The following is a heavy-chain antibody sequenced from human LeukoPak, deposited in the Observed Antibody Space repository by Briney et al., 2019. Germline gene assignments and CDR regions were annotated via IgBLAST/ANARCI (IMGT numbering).Heavy chain of an antibody. D-gene: IGHD2-21*02. J-gene: IGHJ6*02. V-gene: IGHV1-8*01. CDR1: GYTFTSYD. CDR2: MNPNSGNT. Sequence: ASVKVSCKASGYTFTSYDINWVRQATGQGLEWMGWMNPNSGNTGYAQKFQGRVTMTRNTSISTAYMELSSPRSEDTAVYYCARGRRIVVVTADGMDVWGQGTTVTVSS. CDR3: ARGRRIVVVTADGMDV.